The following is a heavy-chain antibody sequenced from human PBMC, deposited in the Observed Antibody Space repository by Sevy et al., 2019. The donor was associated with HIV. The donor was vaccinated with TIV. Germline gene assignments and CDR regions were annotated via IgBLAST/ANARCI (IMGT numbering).Heavy chain of an antibody. CDR2: INSDGSST. V-gene: IGHV3-74*01. J-gene: IGHJ5*02. D-gene: IGHD6-13*01. CDR1: GFTFSSYW. CDR3: AWGIAAGYWFDP. Sequence: GGSLRLSCAASGFTFSSYWMHWVRQAPGKGLVWVSRINSDGSSTSYADSVKGRFTISRDNAKNTLYLQMNSLRAEDTAVYYCAWGIAAGYWFDPWGQGTLVTVSS.